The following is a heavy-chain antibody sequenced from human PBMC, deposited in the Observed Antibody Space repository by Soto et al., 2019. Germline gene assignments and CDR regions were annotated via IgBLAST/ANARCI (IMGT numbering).Heavy chain of an antibody. CDR1: GGSISSYY. CDR3: ARVPSYSSGWPYYYYGMDV. J-gene: IGHJ6*02. V-gene: IGHV4-59*01. Sequence: SETLSLTCTVSGGSISSYYWSWIRQPPGKGLEWIGYIYYSGSTNYNPSLKSRVTISVDTSKNQFSLKLSSVTAADTAVYYCARVPSYSSGWPYYYYGMDVWGQGTTVTVSS. D-gene: IGHD6-19*01. CDR2: IYYSGST.